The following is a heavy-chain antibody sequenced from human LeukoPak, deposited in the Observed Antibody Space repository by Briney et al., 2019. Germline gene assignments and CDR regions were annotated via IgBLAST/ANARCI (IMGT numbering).Heavy chain of an antibody. V-gene: IGHV4-31*03. CDR3: ARDYRFDSGYDLLDAFDV. CDR1: GGSISSGVSY. D-gene: IGHD5-12*01. CDR2: IYYSGSS. Sequence: SETLSLTCTVSGGSISSGVSYWSWIRQHPGKGLEWIAYIYYSGSSSYNPSLKSRVTISVDTSKNQFSLKLSSVTAADTAVYYCARDYRFDSGYDLLDAFDVWGQGTMVTVSS. J-gene: IGHJ3*01.